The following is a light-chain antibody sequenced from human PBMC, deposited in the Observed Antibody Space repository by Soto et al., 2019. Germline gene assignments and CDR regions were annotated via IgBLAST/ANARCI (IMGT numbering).Light chain of an antibody. V-gene: IGLV4-69*01. CDR3: QTWGTGYAV. J-gene: IGLJ7*01. CDR1: SGHRTYT. CDR2: INSDGSH. Sequence: QLVLTQSPSASASLGASVKLTCTLSSGHRTYTIAWHQQQPEKGPRYLMNINSDGSHTKGDGIPDRFSGSSSGAERYLTISSLQSEDEADYYCQTWGTGYAVFGGGTQLTVL.